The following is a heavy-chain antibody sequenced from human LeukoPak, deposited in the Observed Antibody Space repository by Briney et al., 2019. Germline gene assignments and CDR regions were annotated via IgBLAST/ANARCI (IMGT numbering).Heavy chain of an antibody. CDR2: IYARGST. D-gene: IGHD3-9*01. CDR1: GGSISSYY. Sequence: SETLSLTCTVSGGSISSYYWSWIRQPAGKGLEGIGRIYARGSTNYNPSLKSRVTISVDTSKNQFSLKLSSVTAADTAVYYCASSYYDILTGYPPAGNWFDPWGQGTLVTVSS. V-gene: IGHV4-4*07. J-gene: IGHJ5*02. CDR3: ASSYYDILTGYPPAGNWFDP.